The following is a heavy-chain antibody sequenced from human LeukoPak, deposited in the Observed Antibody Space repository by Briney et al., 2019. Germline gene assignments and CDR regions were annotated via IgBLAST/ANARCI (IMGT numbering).Heavy chain of an antibody. CDR1: GFTXXNYP. CDR2: ISGTGGST. V-gene: IGHV3-23*01. D-gene: IGHD3-22*01. CDR3: AKECGRDYDDRAFDI. J-gene: IGHJ3*02. Sequence: LXLSXXXXGFTXXNYPXNWVRQSPERGLEWVSAISGTGGSTSYADSLKGRFTISRDNSKNTLYLQMSSLTAEDTAVYYCAKECGRDYDDRAFDIWGQGTMVTVSS.